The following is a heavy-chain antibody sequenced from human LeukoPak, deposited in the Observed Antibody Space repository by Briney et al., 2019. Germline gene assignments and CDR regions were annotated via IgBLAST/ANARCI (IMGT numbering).Heavy chain of an antibody. J-gene: IGHJ5*02. CDR2: IYSRGKT. Sequence: PSQTLSLTCTVSGGSISSGDYYWGCIRQPPGKGLEWIGYIYSRGKTYSSPSLTSRVSVSVDTSKNQFSLKLISVTAADTAVYFCARGTAGLNNWCDPWGQGNLVTVSS. D-gene: IGHD6-13*01. V-gene: IGHV4-30-4*08. CDR1: GGSISSGDYY. CDR3: ARGTAGLNNWCDP.